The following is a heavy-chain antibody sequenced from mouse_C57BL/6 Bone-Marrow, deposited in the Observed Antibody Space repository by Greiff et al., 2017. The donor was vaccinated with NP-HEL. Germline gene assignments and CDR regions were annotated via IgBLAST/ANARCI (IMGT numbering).Heavy chain of an antibody. CDR1: GFNIKNTY. V-gene: IGHV14-3*01. CDR3: ARSDDGYYPSYFDY. J-gene: IGHJ2*01. D-gene: IGHD2-3*01. Sequence: VHVKQSVAELVRPGASVKLSCTASGFNIKNTYMHWVKQRPEQGLEWIGRIDPANGNTKYAPKFQGKATITADTSSNTAYLQLSSLTSEDTAIYYCARSDDGYYPSYFDYWGQGTTLTVSS. CDR2: IDPANGNT.